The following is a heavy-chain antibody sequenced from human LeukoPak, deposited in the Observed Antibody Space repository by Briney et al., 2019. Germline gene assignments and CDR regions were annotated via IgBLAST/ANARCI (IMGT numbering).Heavy chain of an antibody. V-gene: IGHV3-7*04. CDR3: ARGDAFSGDH. J-gene: IGHJ4*02. CDR1: GFTFSSYW. Sequence: GGSLRLSCAVSGFTFSSYWMNWVRQAPGKGLEWVASIKYDGSEKYHVESVKGRFTISRDNAKNSLFLQMNGLRVEDTAVYYCARGDAFSGDHWGQGTLVTVSS. CDR2: IKYDGSEK.